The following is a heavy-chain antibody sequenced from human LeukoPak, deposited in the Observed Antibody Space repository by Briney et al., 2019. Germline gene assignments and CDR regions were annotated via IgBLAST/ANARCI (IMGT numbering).Heavy chain of an antibody. V-gene: IGHV1-69*05. CDR3: ARDPHVQLNAFDI. D-gene: IGHD1-1*01. CDR1: GGTFSSYA. CDR2: IIPIFGTA. Sequence: ASVKVSCKASGGTFSSYAISWVRQAPGQGLEWMGGIIPIFGTANYAQKFQGRVTITTDESTSTAYMELSSLRSEDTAVYYCARDPHVQLNAFDIWGRGTMVTVSS. J-gene: IGHJ3*02.